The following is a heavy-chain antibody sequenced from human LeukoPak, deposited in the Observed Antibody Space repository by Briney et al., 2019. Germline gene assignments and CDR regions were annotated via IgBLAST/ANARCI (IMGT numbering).Heavy chain of an antibody. CDR3: AGASYDSSGVH. V-gene: IGHV4-61*05. J-gene: IGHJ4*02. CDR2: IYYSGST. Sequence: PSETLSLTCTVSGGSISSSSYYWGWIRQPPGKGLEWIGYIYYSGSTNYNPSLKSRVTMSVDTSKNQFSLKLSSVTAADTAVYHCAGASYDSSGVHWGQGTLVTVSS. CDR1: GGSISSSSYY. D-gene: IGHD3-22*01.